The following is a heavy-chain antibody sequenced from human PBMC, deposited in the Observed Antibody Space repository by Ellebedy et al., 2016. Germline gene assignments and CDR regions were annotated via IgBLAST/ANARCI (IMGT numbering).Heavy chain of an antibody. CDR2: INHSGST. J-gene: IGHJ6*03. CDR1: GGSFSGYY. CDR3: ARGVLERYCSSTSCYTNYYYYMDV. V-gene: IGHV4-34*01. D-gene: IGHD2-2*02. Sequence: SETLSLTXAVYGGSFSGYYWSWIRQPPGKGLEWIGEINHSGSTNYNPSLKSRVTISVDTSKNQFSLKLSSVTAADTAVYYCARGVLERYCSSTSCYTNYYYYMDVWGKGTTVTVSS.